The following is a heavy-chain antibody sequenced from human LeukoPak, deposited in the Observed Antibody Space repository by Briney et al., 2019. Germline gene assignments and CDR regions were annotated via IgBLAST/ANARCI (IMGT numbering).Heavy chain of an antibody. CDR1: GFTFSDYY. Sequence: GGSLTLSCAASGFTFSDYYMSWLRQAPGKGLEWGSYISRSGSAIYYAHPVKGVFTISREYPKNSVYLHKHTLRCEDTAVFFCARDLAYRGSKVRFDPWGQGTLVTVSS. J-gene: IGHJ5*02. CDR3: ARDLAYRGSKVRFDP. D-gene: IGHD2-2*01. V-gene: IGHV3-11*01. CDR2: ISRSGSAI.